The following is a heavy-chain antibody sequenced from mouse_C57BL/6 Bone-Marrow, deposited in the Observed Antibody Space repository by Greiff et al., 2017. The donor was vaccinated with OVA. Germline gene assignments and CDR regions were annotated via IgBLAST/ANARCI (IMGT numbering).Heavy chain of an antibody. CDR1: GYTFTSYW. D-gene: IGHD2-3*01. V-gene: IGHV1-64*01. J-gene: IGHJ2*01. CDR2: IHPNSGST. CDR3: ASLYDFYYFDY. Sequence: VQLQQPGAELVKPGASVKLSCKASGYTFTSYWMHWVKQRPGQGLEWIGMIHPNSGSTNYNEKFKSKATLTVDKSSSTAYMQLSSLTSEDSAVYYCASLYDFYYFDYWGQGTTLTVSS.